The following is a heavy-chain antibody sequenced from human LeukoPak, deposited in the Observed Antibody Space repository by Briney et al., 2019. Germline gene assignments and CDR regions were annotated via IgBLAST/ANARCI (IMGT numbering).Heavy chain of an antibody. Sequence: GGSLRLSCAASGFTFSTYAMIWVRQAPGKGLEWVSAISGSGGYTYYAGSVKGRFTISRDNSKNTLYLQMDSLRAEDTAVYYCAKAPYDNYYYYMGVWGKGTTVTVSS. J-gene: IGHJ6*03. CDR3: AKAPYDNYYYYMGV. D-gene: IGHD5-12*01. V-gene: IGHV3-23*01. CDR1: GFTFSTYA. CDR2: ISGSGGYT.